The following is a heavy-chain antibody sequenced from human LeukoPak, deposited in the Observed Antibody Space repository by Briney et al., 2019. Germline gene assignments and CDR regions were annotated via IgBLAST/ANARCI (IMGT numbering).Heavy chain of an antibody. J-gene: IGHJ4*02. D-gene: IGHD5-18*01. CDR2: IYYSGST. Sequence: PSETLSLTCTVSGGSISSYYWSWIRQPPGKGLEWIGYIYYSGSTNYNPSLKSRVTISVDTSKNQFSLKLSSVTAADTAVYYCARNSYGLLWGQGTLVTVSS. V-gene: IGHV4-59*08. CDR1: GGSISSYY. CDR3: ARNSYGLL.